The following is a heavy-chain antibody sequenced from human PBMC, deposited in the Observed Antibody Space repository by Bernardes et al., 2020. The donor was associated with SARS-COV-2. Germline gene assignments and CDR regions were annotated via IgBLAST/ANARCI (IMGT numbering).Heavy chain of an antibody. CDR2: IVVGSGNT. Sequence: SVKVSCKASGFTFTSSAIQWVRQARGQRLEWIGWIVVGSGNTNYAQKFQERVTITRDMSTSTAYMELSSLRSEDTAVYYCAADSSGYYDSSESSYYYGMEVWGEGTTVTVSS. J-gene: IGHJ6*04. V-gene: IGHV1-58*02. CDR3: AADSSGYYDSSESSYYYGMEV. D-gene: IGHD3-22*01. CDR1: GFTFTSSA.